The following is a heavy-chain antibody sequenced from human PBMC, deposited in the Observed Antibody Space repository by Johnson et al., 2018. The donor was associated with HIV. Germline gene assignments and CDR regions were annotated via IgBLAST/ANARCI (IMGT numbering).Heavy chain of an antibody. D-gene: IGHD2-15*01. Sequence: QVQLVESGGGLVQPGRSLRLSCTASGFTFSSYAMHWVRQAPGKGLEWVAVISYDGSNQYYADSVKGRFTISRDNSKNTLYLEMNSLKTEDTAVYYCTTDLPYCSGHDCYNAFDLWGQGTTVIVSS. CDR2: ISYDGSNQ. V-gene: IGHV3-30-3*01. CDR1: GFTFSSYA. CDR3: TTDLPYCSGHDCYNAFDL. J-gene: IGHJ3*01.